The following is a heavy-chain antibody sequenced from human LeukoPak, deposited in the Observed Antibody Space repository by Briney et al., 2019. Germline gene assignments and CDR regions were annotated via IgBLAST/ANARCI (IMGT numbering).Heavy chain of an antibody. J-gene: IGHJ4*02. CDR3: AKDFPYYYDSSGYYS. CDR1: GFTFSSYA. Sequence: AGGSLRLSCAASGFTFSSYAMSWVRQAPGKGLEWVSAISGSGGSTYYADSVKGRFTISRDNSKNTLYLQMNSLRAEDTAVYYCAKDFPYYYDSSGYYSWGQGTLVTVSS. CDR2: ISGSGGST. V-gene: IGHV3-23*01. D-gene: IGHD3-22*01.